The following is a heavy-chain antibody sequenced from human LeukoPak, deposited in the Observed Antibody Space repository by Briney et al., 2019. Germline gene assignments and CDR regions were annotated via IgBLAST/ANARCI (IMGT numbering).Heavy chain of an antibody. CDR2: INHSGST. D-gene: IGHD3-10*01. J-gene: IGHJ4*02. CDR3: ARGDGSGSYYTPFDY. Sequence: LETLSFTCAVYGGSFSGYYWTWIRQPPGKGLEWIGKINHSGSTNYNPSLKSRVTISADTSKNQFSLRLSSVIAADTAVYYCARGDGSGSYYTPFDYWGQGTLVTVSS. CDR1: GGSFSGYY. V-gene: IGHV4-34*01.